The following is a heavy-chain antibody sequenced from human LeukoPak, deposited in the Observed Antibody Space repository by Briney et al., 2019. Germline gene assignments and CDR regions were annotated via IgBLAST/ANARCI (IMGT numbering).Heavy chain of an antibody. V-gene: IGHV3-21*01. D-gene: IGHD4-17*01. CDR1: GFTFSSYS. J-gene: IGHJ4*02. CDR3: ARDLYGDYVFDY. CDR2: ISSSSSYI. Sequence: GGSLRLSCAASGFTFSSYSMNWVRQAPGKGLEWVSSISSSSSYIYYADSVKGRFTISRDNAKNSLYLQMNSLRAEDTAVYYCARDLYGDYVFDYWGQGTLVTVSS.